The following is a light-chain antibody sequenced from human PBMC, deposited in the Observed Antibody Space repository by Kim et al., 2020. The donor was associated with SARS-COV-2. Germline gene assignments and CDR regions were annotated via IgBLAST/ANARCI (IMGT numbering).Light chain of an antibody. CDR1: SSNIGNNY. V-gene: IGLV1-51*01. CDR2: DNN. J-gene: IGLJ3*02. CDR3: GTWDSSLSAGL. Sequence: QSALTQPPSVSAAPGQKVTISCSGSSSNIGNNYVSWYQQFPGTAPKLLIYDNNKRDSGIPDRFSGSKSGTSATLGITGLQTGDEADYYCGTWDSSLSAGLFGGGTQLTVL.